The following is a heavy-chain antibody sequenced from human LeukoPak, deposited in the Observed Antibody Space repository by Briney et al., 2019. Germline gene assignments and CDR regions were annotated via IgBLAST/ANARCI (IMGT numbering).Heavy chain of an antibody. CDR3: ARFGVVVVAAQFYDY. Sequence: GASVKVSCKASGYTFTSYGISWVRQAPGQGLEWMGWISAYNGNTNYAQKLQGRVTMTTDTSTSTAYMELRSLRSDDTAVYYCARFGVVVVAAQFYDYWGQGTLVTVSS. CDR1: GYTFTSYG. CDR2: ISAYNGNT. V-gene: IGHV1-18*01. J-gene: IGHJ4*02. D-gene: IGHD2-15*01.